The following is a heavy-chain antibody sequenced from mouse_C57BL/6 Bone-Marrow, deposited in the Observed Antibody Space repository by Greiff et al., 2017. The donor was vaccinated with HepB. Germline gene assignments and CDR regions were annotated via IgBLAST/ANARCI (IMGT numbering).Heavy chain of an antibody. J-gene: IGHJ3*01. V-gene: IGHV5-6*01. Sequence: VQLQQSGGDLVKPGGSLKLSCAASGFTFSSYGMSWVRQTPDKRLEWVATISSGGSYTYYPDSVKGRFTISRDNAKNTLYLQMSSLKSEDTAMYYCARQKAYWGQGTLVTVSA. CDR1: GFTFSSYG. CDR3: ARQKAY. CDR2: ISSGGSYT.